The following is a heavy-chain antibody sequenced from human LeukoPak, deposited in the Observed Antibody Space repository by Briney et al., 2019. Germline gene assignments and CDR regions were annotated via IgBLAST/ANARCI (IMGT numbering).Heavy chain of an antibody. CDR3: ARLPLDYDILTGYYDYFDY. Sequence: SETLSLTCAVSGVSISSSSYYWGWIRQPPGKGLEWIGYIYYSGSTNYNPSLKSRVTISVDTSKNQFSLKLSSVTAADTAVYYCARLPLDYDILTGYYDYFDYWGQGTLVTVSS. J-gene: IGHJ4*02. D-gene: IGHD3-9*01. CDR2: IYYSGST. V-gene: IGHV4-61*05. CDR1: GVSISSSSYY.